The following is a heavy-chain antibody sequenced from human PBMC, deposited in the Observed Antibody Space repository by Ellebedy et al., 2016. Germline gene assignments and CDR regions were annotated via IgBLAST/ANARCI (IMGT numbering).Heavy chain of an antibody. CDR2: ISSSSSYI. D-gene: IGHD3-3*01. CDR1: GFTFSSYS. V-gene: IGHV3-21*01. Sequence: GGSLRLSXAASGFTFSSYSMNWVRQAPGKGLEWVSSISSSSSYIYYADSVKGRFTISRDNAKNSLYLQMNSLRAEDTAVYYCARDSEVVIITGYYYYGMDVWGQGTTVTVSS. CDR3: ARDSEVVIITGYYYYGMDV. J-gene: IGHJ6*02.